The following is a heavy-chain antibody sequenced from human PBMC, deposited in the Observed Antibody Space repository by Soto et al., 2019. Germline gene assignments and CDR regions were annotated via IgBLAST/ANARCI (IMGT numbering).Heavy chain of an antibody. CDR1: GGSFSGYY. D-gene: IGHD3-3*01. CDR3: ARHHYDFWSGYSPGFYGMGV. V-gene: IGHV4-34*01. CDR2: INYSGST. Sequence: PSETLSLTCAVYGGSFSGYYWSWIRQSPGKGLEWLGEINYSGSTNYNPSLKSRVTISVDTSKNQFSLKVNSVTAADTAVYYCARHHYDFWSGYSPGFYGMGVWGQGTTVP. J-gene: IGHJ6*02.